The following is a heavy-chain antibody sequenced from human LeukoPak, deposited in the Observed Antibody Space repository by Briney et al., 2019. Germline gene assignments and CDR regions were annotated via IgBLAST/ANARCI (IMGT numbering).Heavy chain of an antibody. CDR1: GFTFSSYA. D-gene: IGHD2-15*01. V-gene: IGHV3-30*01. Sequence: GGSLRLSCAASGFTFSSYAMHWVRQAPGKGLEWVAVISYDGSNKYYADSVKGRLTISRDNSKNTLYLQMNSLRAEDTAVYYCARDASIVVVVAALRHWGQGTLVTVSS. CDR3: ARDASIVVVVAALRH. J-gene: IGHJ4*02. CDR2: ISYDGSNK.